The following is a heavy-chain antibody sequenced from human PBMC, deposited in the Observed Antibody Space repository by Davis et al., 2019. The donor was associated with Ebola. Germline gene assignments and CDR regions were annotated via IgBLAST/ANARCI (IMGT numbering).Heavy chain of an antibody. CDR3: ARGPTITIFGVVTDY. CDR2: IYPGDSDT. D-gene: IGHD3-3*01. CDR1: GYSFTSYW. J-gene: IGHJ4*02. Sequence: GESLKIPCKGSGYSFTSYWIGWVRQMPGKGLEWMGIIYPGDSDTRYSPSFQGQVTISADKSISTAYLQWSSLKASDTAMYYCARGPTITIFGVVTDYWGQGTLVTVSS. V-gene: IGHV5-51*01.